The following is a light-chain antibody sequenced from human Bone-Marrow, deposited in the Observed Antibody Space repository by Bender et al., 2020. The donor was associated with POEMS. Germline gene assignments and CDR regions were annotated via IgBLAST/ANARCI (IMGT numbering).Light chain of an antibody. Sequence: QSALTQPASVSGSPGQSITISCTGTSSDVGGYNYVTWYQQHPDRAPRLIIYDVLKRPSGVPLRFSGSKSGNTASLTISGLQAEDEADYYCCSYAGSYTWVLGGGTTLTVL. CDR1: SSDVGGYNY. CDR2: DVL. V-gene: IGLV2-11*01. CDR3: CSYAGSYTWV. J-gene: IGLJ3*02.